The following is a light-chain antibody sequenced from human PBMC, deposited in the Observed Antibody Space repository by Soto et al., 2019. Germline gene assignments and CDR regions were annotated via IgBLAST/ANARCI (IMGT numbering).Light chain of an antibody. CDR2: DAS. J-gene: IGKJ1*01. Sequence: EIVLTQSPATLSLSPGERATLSCRASQSVSRCLAWYQQKPGQAPRLLIFDASNRATGIPARFSGSGSGTDFTLSISRLEPEDFAVYYCQQYGSSGTFGQGTKVDI. V-gene: IGKV3-11*01. CDR3: QQYGSSGT. CDR1: QSVSRC.